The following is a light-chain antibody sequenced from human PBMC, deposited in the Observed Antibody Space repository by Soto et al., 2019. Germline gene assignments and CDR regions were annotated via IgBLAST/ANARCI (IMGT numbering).Light chain of an antibody. CDR1: HSVSSS. Sequence: EIVMTQSPATLSVSPGERATLSCMATHSVSSSLAWYQQKPGQAPRLLIYGASTRATGIPVRFSGSGSGTDFTATISSLQSEDSAVYYCQQYNDWPLTFGGGTKVDIK. CDR2: GAS. J-gene: IGKJ4*01. V-gene: IGKV3-15*01. CDR3: QQYNDWPLT.